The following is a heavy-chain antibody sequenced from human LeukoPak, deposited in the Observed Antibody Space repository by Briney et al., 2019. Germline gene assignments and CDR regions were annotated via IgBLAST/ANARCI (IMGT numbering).Heavy chain of an antibody. Sequence: ASVSVSCKTSGYIFKAHYMHWVRQAPGQGLEWMGWINPNSGSTDYAQRFQGRVSMSRDTSTNTIYMHLRSLKSDDTAVYFCARAPEGRFYDSSGYVGWYFDLWGRGTLVTVSS. CDR3: ARAPEGRFYDSSGYVGWYFDL. D-gene: IGHD3-22*01. CDR1: GYIFKAHY. V-gene: IGHV1-2*02. J-gene: IGHJ2*01. CDR2: INPNSGST.